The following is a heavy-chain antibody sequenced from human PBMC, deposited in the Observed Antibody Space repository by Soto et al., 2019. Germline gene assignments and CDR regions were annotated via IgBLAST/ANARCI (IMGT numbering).Heavy chain of an antibody. CDR3: APGPRGYSGYDLGGGFDY. J-gene: IGHJ4*02. Sequence: GGSLRLSCAASGFTFSSYAMSWVRQAPGKGLEWVSAISGSGGSTYYADSVKGRFTISRDNSKNTLYLQMNSLRAEDTAVYYCAPGPRGYSGYDLGGGFDYWGQGTLVTVS. D-gene: IGHD5-12*01. CDR2: ISGSGGST. CDR1: GFTFSSYA. V-gene: IGHV3-23*01.